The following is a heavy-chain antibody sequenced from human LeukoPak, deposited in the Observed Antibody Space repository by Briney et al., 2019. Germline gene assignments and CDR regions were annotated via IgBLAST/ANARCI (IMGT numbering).Heavy chain of an antibody. V-gene: IGHV4-39*01. J-gene: IGHJ4*02. CDR1: GGSISSGGYY. CDR3: ARAVAGPKSFDY. D-gene: IGHD6-19*01. CDR2: IYYSGST. Sequence: PSQTLSLTCTVSGGSISSGGYYWGWIRQPPGKGLEWIGSIYYSGSTYYNPSLKSRVTISVDTSKNQFSLKLSSVTAADTAVYYCARAVAGPKSFDYWGQGTLVTVSS.